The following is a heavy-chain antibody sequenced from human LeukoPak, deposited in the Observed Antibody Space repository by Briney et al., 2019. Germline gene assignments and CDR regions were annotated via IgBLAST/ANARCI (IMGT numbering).Heavy chain of an antibody. J-gene: IGHJ4*02. D-gene: IGHD6-19*01. Sequence: GGSLRLSCAASGFTFSSYAMSWVRQAPGKGLEWVSAISGSGGSTYYADSVKGRFTISRDNAKNSLYLQMNSLRAEDTAVYYCAGGSGWLIEVYWGQGSLVTVSS. CDR1: GFTFSSYA. CDR3: AGGSGWLIEVY. V-gene: IGHV3-23*01. CDR2: ISGSGGST.